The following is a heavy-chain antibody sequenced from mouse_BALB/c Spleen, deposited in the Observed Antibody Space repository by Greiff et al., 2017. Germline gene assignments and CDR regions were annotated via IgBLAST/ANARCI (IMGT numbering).Heavy chain of an antibody. CDR1: GFSLTGYG. CDR3: ARSSSHYYGSSYYAMDY. J-gene: IGHJ4*01. D-gene: IGHD1-1*01. V-gene: IGHV2-6-7*01. CDR2: IWGDGST. Sequence: QVQLKESGPGLVAPSQSLSITCTVSGFSLTGYGVNWVRQPPGKGLEWLGMIWGDGSTDYNSALKSRLSISKDNSKSQVFLKMNSLQTDDTARYYCARSSSHYYGSSYYAMDYWGQGTSVTVSS.